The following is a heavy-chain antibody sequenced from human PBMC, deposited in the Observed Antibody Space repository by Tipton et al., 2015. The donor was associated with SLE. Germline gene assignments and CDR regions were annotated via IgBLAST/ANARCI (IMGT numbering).Heavy chain of an antibody. CDR3: ASTPYSSSWYYFDY. Sequence: TLSLTCTASGGSISSSSYYWGWIRQPPGKGLEWIGSIYYSGSTYYNPSLKSRVTISVDTSKNQFSLKLSSVTAADTAVYYCASTPYSSSWYYFDYWGQGTLVTVSS. CDR2: IYYSGST. J-gene: IGHJ4*02. D-gene: IGHD6-13*01. V-gene: IGHV4-39*01. CDR1: GGSISSSSYY.